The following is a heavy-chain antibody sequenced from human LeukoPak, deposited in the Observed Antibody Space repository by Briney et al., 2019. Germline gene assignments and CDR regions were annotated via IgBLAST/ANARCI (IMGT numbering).Heavy chain of an antibody. CDR3: ARLPYCGGDCYPNWFDP. CDR1: GYRFTSYW. J-gene: IGHJ5*02. Sequence: GESLKISCKGSGYRFTSYWIGWVRQMPGKGLEWMGIIYPSDSDTRYSPSFQGQVTISADTSISTAYLQWSSLKASDTAMYYCARLPYCGGDCYPNWFDPWGQGTLVTVSS. V-gene: IGHV5-51*01. D-gene: IGHD2-21*02. CDR2: IYPSDSDT.